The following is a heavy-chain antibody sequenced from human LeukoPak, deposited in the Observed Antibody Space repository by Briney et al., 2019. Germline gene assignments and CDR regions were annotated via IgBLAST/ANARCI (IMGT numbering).Heavy chain of an antibody. CDR3: ARDFGPNTVTTKYYYYYGMDV. D-gene: IGHD4-17*01. CDR1: GGSISSYY. Sequence: SETLSLTCTVSGGSISSYYWSWIRQPPGKGLEWIGCIYTSGSTNYNPSLKSRVTMSVDTSKNQFSLKLSSVTAADTAVYYCARDFGPNTVTTKYYYYYGMDVWGQGTTVTVSS. J-gene: IGHJ6*02. CDR2: IYTSGST. V-gene: IGHV4-4*07.